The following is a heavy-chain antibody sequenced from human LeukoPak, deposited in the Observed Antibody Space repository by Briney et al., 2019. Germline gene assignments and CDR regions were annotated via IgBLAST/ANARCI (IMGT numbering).Heavy chain of an antibody. CDR2: ISSSGSTI. V-gene: IGHV3-48*03. CDR1: GFTLSSYE. Sequence: PGGSLRLSCAAPGFTLSSYESNWVRQAQGKGLEWVSYISSSGSTIYYADSGKGRFTISRDNAKNSLYLQMNSLRAEDTAVYYCVGRFLEWSDDWGQGTLVTVSS. CDR3: VGRFLEWSDD. D-gene: IGHD3-3*01. J-gene: IGHJ4*02.